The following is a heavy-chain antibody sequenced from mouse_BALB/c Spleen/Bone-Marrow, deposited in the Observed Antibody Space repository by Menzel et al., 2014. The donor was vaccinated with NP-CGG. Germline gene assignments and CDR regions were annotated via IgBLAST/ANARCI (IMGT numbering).Heavy chain of an antibody. CDR1: GFTFSNYW. CDR2: IRLKSNNYAT. D-gene: IGHD2-3*01. V-gene: IGHV6-6*02. J-gene: IGHJ3*01. Sequence: EVKLMESGGGLVQPGGSMKLSCVASGFTFSNYWMNWVRQSPEEGLEWVAEIRLKSNNYATHYVESVKGRFTISRDDSKSSVYLQMNNLRAEDTGIYYCTRRDGYYVSWGQGTLVTVSA. CDR3: TRRDGYYVS.